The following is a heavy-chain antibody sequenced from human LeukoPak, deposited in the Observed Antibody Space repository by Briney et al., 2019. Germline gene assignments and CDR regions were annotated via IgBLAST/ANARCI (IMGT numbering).Heavy chain of an antibody. V-gene: IGHV4-34*01. J-gene: IGHJ4*02. CDR1: GGSFSGYY. CDR2: INHSGST. CDR3: ARGRQWELLVGFDY. Sequence: SETLSLTCAVYGGSFSGYYWSWIRQPPGMGLEWIGEINHSGSTNYNPSLKSRVTISVDTSKNQFSLKLSSVTAADTAVYYCARGRQWELLVGFDYWGQGTLATVSS. D-gene: IGHD1-26*01.